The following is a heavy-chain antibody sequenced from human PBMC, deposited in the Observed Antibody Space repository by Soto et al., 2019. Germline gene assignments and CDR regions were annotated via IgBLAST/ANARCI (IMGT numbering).Heavy chain of an antibody. CDR2: VYYSGKT. Sequence: SSDTLSLTCTVCGGSISSYYWFWIRQSPRRGQEWIGYVYYSGKTNCNPSLESRVTIPIDTSQNQFSLKLNSITAADRAVYYCARGARSGDRRCMAVWGKGTTVTVSS. V-gene: IGHV4-59*12. D-gene: IGHD3-10*01. J-gene: IGHJ6*04. CDR3: ARGARSGDRRCMAV. CDR1: GGSISSYY.